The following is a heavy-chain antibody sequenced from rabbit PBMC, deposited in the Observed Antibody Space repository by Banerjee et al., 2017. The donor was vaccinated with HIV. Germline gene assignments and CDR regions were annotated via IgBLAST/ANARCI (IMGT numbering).Heavy chain of an antibody. CDR2: VYGGSSGTT. CDR3: ARDYSGYSLFEL. V-gene: IGHV1S45*01. CDR1: GFSFSSSHY. Sequence: QEQLEESGGGLVQPEGSLTLTCTASGFSFSSSHYMCWVRQAPGKGLEWIGCVYGGSSGTTYYASWAKGRFTFSKTSSTTVTLRMTSLTAADTATYFCARDYSGYSLFELWGPGTLVT. D-gene: IGHD7-1*01. J-gene: IGHJ4*01.